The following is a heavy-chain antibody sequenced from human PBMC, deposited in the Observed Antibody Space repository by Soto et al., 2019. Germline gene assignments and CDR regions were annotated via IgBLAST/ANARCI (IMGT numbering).Heavy chain of an antibody. Sequence: ASVKVSCKASGYTFTSYGISWVRQAPGQGLEWMGWISAYNGNTNYAQKLQGRVTMTTDTSTSTAYMKLRSLRSDDTAVYYCARAQGNYYDGSGVTFFSGDYFDYWGQGTLVTVSS. CDR3: ARAQGNYYDGSGVTFFSGDYFDY. CDR1: GYTFTSYG. V-gene: IGHV1-18*01. D-gene: IGHD3-22*01. CDR2: ISAYNGNT. J-gene: IGHJ4*02.